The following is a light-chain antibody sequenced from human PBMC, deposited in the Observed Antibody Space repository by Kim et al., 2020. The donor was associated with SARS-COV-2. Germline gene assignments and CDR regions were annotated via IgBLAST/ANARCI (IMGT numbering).Light chain of an antibody. CDR1: QSVNNNY. Sequence: EIVLTQSPGTLSLSPGERATLSCRASQSVNNNYLAWYQQKPGQAPRLLIFGASNRATGIPDRFSGSGSGTDFTLTISRLEPEDFAVYYCQQYGASPGTFGQGTKVDIK. CDR2: GAS. V-gene: IGKV3-20*01. J-gene: IGKJ1*01. CDR3: QQYGASPGT.